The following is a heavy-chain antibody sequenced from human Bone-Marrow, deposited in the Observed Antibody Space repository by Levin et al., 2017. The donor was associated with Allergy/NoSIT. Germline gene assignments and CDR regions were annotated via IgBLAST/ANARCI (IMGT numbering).Heavy chain of an antibody. D-gene: IGHD6-19*01. Sequence: GESLKISCAASGFTFNSYSMNWVRQAPGKGLEWLSYISSTSSTIYYADSVKGRFTISRDNAKNSLYLQMNSLRDEDTAVYYCARDRESGSGWYQTTPTGYWGQGTLVTVSS. V-gene: IGHV3-48*02. J-gene: IGHJ4*02. CDR1: GFTFNSYS. CDR3: ARDRESGSGWYQTTPTGY. CDR2: ISSTSSTI.